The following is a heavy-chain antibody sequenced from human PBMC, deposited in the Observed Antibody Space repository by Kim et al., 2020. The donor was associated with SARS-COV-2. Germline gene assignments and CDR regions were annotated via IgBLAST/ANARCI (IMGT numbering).Heavy chain of an antibody. CDR2: IIPILGIA. CDR3: ASWGGGVAAGIDP. CDR1: GGTFSSYT. D-gene: IGHD2-21*01. V-gene: IGHV1-69*02. J-gene: IGHJ5*02. Sequence: SVKVSCKASGGTFSSYTISWVRQAPGQGLEWMGRIIPILGIANYAQKFQGRVTITADKSTSTAYMELSSLRSEDTAVYYCASWGGGVAAGIDPWGQGTLVTVSS.